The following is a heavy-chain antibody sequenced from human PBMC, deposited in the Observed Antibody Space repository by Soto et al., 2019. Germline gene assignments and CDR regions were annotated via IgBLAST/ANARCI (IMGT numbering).Heavy chain of an antibody. D-gene: IGHD6-13*01. V-gene: IGHV4-34*01. CDR3: ARTYSSSWSPFDY. CDR2: INQSGST. J-gene: IGHJ4*02. Sequence: QVQLQQWGAGLLKPSETLSLTCAVYGGSFSGYYWSWIRQPPGKGLEWIGEINQSGSTNYNPSLKSRVTISVDTSKNQFSLKLSSVTVADTAVYYCARTYSSSWSPFDYWGQGTLVTVSS. CDR1: GGSFSGYY.